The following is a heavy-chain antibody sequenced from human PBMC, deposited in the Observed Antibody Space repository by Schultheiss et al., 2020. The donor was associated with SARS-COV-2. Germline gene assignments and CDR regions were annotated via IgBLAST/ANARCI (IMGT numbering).Heavy chain of an antibody. V-gene: IGHV4-39*07. CDR3: ARGGRSSGWYVVNWFDP. Sequence: SSYSMNWVRQAPGKGLEWIGSIYYSGSTYYNPSLKSRVTISVDTSKNQFSLKLSSVTAADTAVYYCARGGRSSGWYVVNWFDPWGQGTLVTVSS. CDR2: IYYSGST. CDR1: SSYS. D-gene: IGHD6-19*01. J-gene: IGHJ5*02.